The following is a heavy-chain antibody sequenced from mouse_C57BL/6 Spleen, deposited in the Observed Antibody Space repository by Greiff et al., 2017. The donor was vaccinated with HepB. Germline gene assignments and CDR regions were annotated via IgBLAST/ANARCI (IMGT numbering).Heavy chain of an antibody. Sequence: DVKLVESGGGLVKPGGSLKLSCAASGFTFSDYGMHWARQAPEKGLEWVAYISSGSSTIYYADTVKGRFTISRDNAKNTLFLQMTSLRSEDTAMYYCAGNWEYFDVWGAGTTVTVTS. CDR2: ISSGSSTI. D-gene: IGHD4-1*01. J-gene: IGHJ1*01. CDR1: GFTFSDYG. CDR3: AGNWEYFDV. V-gene: IGHV5-17*01.